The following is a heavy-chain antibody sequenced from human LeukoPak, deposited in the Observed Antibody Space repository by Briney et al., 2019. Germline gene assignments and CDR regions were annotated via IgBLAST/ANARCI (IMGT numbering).Heavy chain of an antibody. J-gene: IGHJ4*02. CDR2: VWHDGSNR. CDR1: GFTFSSYA. D-gene: IGHD3-10*01. Sequence: GTSLRLSCTAPGFTFSSYAIHWIRQAPGKGLEWVALVWHDGSNRYYSEAVKGRFTISRDNSKNTVYLQINSLRAEDTAVYYCARELFGSGSCPVYWGQGARVTVSS. CDR3: ARELFGSGSCPVY. V-gene: IGHV3-33*01.